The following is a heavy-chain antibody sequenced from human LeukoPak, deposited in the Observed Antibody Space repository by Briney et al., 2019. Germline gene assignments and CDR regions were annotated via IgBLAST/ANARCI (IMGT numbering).Heavy chain of an antibody. J-gene: IGHJ4*02. CDR1: GFTFSSYS. V-gene: IGHV3-21*01. Sequence: RGSLRLSCAASGFTFSSYSMNWVRQAPGKGLEWVSSISSSSSYIYYADSVKGRFTISRDNAKNSLYLQMNSLRAEDTAVYYCARDHTAMDVAPSDYWGQGTLVTVSS. CDR2: ISSSSSYI. D-gene: IGHD5-18*01. CDR3: ARDHTAMDVAPSDY.